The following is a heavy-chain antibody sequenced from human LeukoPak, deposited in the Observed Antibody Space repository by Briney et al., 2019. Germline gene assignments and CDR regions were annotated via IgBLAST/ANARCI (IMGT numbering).Heavy chain of an antibody. D-gene: IGHD2-15*01. V-gene: IGHV3-23*01. CDR1: GFDFNNFW. J-gene: IGHJ6*02. CDR2: ISGSGNRT. Sequence: GGSLRLSCGASGFDFNNFWMHWVRQAPGKGLEWVSSISGSGNRTYYADSVKGRFTISRDNSKNTLFLQMNSLRAEDTAVYYCAKNLYCGGGSCYPSALGMDVWGQGTTVTVSS. CDR3: AKNLYCGGGSCYPSALGMDV.